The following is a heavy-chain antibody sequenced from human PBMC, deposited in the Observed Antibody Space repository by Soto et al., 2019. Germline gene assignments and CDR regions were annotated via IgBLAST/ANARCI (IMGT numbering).Heavy chain of an antibody. CDR3: AKRGSCGWFDP. CDR2: ISGTGDST. Sequence: EVQLLESGGGLVQPGGSLRLSCAASGFTFSSYAMSWFRQAPGKGLEWVSVISGTGDSTYYADSVKGRFTISRDNSKNTLYLQMNSLRAEDTAVYYCAKRGSCGWFDPWGQGTLVTVSS. V-gene: IGHV3-23*01. J-gene: IGHJ5*02. D-gene: IGHD3-16*01. CDR1: GFTFSSYA.